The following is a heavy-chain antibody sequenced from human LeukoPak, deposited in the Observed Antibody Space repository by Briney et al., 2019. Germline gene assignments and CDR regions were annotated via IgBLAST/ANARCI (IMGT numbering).Heavy chain of an antibody. CDR1: GFTFGDTW. V-gene: IGHV3-7*03. D-gene: IGHD3/OR15-3a*01. J-gene: IGHJ4*02. CDR3: ATSYDMGWLIGY. CDR2: IKQDGSEK. Sequence: PGGSLRLSCAASGFTFGDTWMNWVRQVPGQELEWVANIKQDGSEKFYVASVKGRFTISRDNGKSSLYLQMNSLRAEDTALYYCATSYDMGWLIGYWGQGTLVTVSS.